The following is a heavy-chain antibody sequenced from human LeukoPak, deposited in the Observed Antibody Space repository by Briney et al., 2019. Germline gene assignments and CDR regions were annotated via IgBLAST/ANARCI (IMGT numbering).Heavy chain of an antibody. J-gene: IGHJ6*03. Sequence: SETLSLTCAVYGGSFSGYYWSWVRQPPGKGLEWIGEINHSGSTNYNPSLKSRVTISVDTSKNQFSLKLSSVTAADTAVYYCAREWYCSSTSCYDYYYYYMDVWGKGTTVTVSS. CDR2: INHSGST. CDR1: GGSFSGYY. D-gene: IGHD2-2*01. V-gene: IGHV4-34*01. CDR3: AREWYCSSTSCYDYYYYYMDV.